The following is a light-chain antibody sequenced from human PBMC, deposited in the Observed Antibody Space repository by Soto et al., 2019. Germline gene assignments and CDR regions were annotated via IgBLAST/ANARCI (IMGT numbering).Light chain of an antibody. CDR2: AAS. V-gene: IGKV1-6*01. CDR3: LQDYSYPAT. J-gene: IGKJ4*01. Sequence: AIQMPQYPSSLSASLGDRFTITCLSSQGIRNDLGWYQQKPGTAPKLLIYAASSLQSGVPSRFSGSGSGTDFTLTINSLQPEDFATYYCLQDYSYPATFGAGTKVDI. CDR1: QGIRND.